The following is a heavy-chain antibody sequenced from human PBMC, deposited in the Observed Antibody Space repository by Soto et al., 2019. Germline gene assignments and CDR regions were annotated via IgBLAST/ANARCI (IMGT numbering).Heavy chain of an antibody. V-gene: IGHV3-30*18. J-gene: IGHJ6*02. CDR2: ISYDGSNK. CDR3: TKRRNVLRFLEWSSGMEV. D-gene: IGHD3-3*01. CDR1: GFTFSSYG. Sequence: GGSLRLSCAASGFTFSSYGMHWVRQAPGKGLEWVAVISYDGSNKYYADSMKGRFTMSRDNSKSTLYLQMHSLRVEDTAVYYCTKRRNVLRFLEWSSGMEVWGQGTTVTVSS.